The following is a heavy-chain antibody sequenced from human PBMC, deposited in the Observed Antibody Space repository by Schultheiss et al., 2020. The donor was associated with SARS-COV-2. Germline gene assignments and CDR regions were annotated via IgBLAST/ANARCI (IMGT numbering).Heavy chain of an antibody. Sequence: GGSLRLSCAASGFTFSSYDMHWVRQAPGKGLEWVSSISSSSSYIYYADSVKGRFTISRDNAKNSLYLQMNSLRAEDTAVYYCARDRGIAAALDYWGQGTLVTVSS. J-gene: IGHJ4*02. V-gene: IGHV3-21*01. CDR3: ARDRGIAAALDY. D-gene: IGHD6-13*01. CDR2: ISSSSSYI. CDR1: GFTFSSYD.